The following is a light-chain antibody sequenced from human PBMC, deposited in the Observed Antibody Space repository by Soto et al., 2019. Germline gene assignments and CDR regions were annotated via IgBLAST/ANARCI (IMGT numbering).Light chain of an antibody. Sequence: AIRMTQSPSSLSASVGDRVTITCRASQGIRNALGWYQQKPGKAPKLLIYAASSLQSGVPSRFSGSGSGTDFTLTISSLQPEDFATYYGLQDYDHPWTFGQGTKVEIK. CDR3: LQDYDHPWT. V-gene: IGKV1-6*01. CDR1: QGIRNA. J-gene: IGKJ1*01. CDR2: AAS.